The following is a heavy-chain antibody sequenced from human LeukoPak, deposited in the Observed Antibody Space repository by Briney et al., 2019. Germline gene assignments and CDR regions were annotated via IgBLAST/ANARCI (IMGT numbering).Heavy chain of an antibody. Sequence: SETLSLTCTVSAGSISSSSFSWGWIRQPPGKGLEYIGTMYFSGSTYYNPSLKSRVTISVDTSRNQFSLKLTSVTAADTAVYYCAKQSYTSANCDRGFFQHWGQGTLVAVST. CDR2: MYFSGST. CDR1: AGSISSSSFS. CDR3: AKQSYTSANCDRGFFQH. J-gene: IGHJ1*01. D-gene: IGHD3-10*02. V-gene: IGHV4-39*01.